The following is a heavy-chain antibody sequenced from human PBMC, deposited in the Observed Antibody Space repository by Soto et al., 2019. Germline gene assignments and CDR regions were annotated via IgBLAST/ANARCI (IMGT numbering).Heavy chain of an antibody. CDR3: AKAFSWYDY. J-gene: IGHJ4*02. D-gene: IGHD6-13*01. CDR1: GFTFSSYA. V-gene: IGHV3-23*01. Sequence: EVQLLESGGGLIQPGGSLRLSCAASGFTFSSYAMNWVRQAPGKGLEWVSGISGSGGSTYYADSVKGRFTISRDNSKNTLYLQMSSLRAEDTAVYYCAKAFSWYDYWGQGTLVTDSS. CDR2: ISGSGGST.